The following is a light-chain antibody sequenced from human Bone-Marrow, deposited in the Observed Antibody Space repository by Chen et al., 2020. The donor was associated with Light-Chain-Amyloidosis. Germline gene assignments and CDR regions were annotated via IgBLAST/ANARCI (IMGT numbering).Light chain of an antibody. CDR3: QSADSSGTYEVT. J-gene: IGLJ2*01. Sequence: SYELTQPPSVSVSTGQTARITCSGDDLPTKYAYWYQQKPGQAPVLVIHRDTERPSGISERLSGSSSGTTATLTISGVQAEDEADYHCQSADSSGTYEVTFGGGTKLTVL. CDR2: RDT. CDR1: DLPTKY. V-gene: IGLV3-25*03.